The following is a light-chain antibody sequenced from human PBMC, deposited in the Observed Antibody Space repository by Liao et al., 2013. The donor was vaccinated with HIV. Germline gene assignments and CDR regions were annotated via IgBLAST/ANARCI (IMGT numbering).Light chain of an antibody. V-gene: IGLV3-21*04. J-gene: IGLJ1*01. CDR2: YDS. CDR3: QVWDSTSDHYV. CDR1: NIGGKS. Sequence: SYELTQPPSLSVAPGETARVTCGGNNIGGKSVHWYQQQPGQAPVLVISYDSERPSGIPERFSGSNSGTTATLTISRVEAGDEADYYCQVWDSTSDHYVFGSGTKLTVL.